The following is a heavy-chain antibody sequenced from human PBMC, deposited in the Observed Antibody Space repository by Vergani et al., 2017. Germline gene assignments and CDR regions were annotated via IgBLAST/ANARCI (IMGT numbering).Heavy chain of an antibody. J-gene: IGHJ5*02. Sequence: EVQLLESGGGLVQPGGSLRLSCGASGFTFSSYAMTWVRQAPGKGLEWVSAISGSGGNTFYTDSVKGRFTISRDNSKDTLYLQMNSLRAEDTAVYYCARCPRYQLLSVWFDPWGQGTLVTVSS. CDR1: GFTFSSYA. V-gene: IGHV3-23*01. D-gene: IGHD2-2*01. CDR2: ISGSGGNT. CDR3: ARCPRYQLLSVWFDP.